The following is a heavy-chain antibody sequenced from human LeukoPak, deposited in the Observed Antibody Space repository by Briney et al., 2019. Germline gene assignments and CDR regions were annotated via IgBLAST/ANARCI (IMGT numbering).Heavy chain of an antibody. Sequence: PGGSLRLSCAASGFIFSSYGIHWVRQAPGKGLEWVAAISNDGSNKYYADSVKGRFTISRDNAKNSLYLQMNSLRAEDTAVYYCARVYDFWSGPHLDYWGQGTLVTVSS. V-gene: IGHV3-30*03. J-gene: IGHJ4*02. CDR3: ARVYDFWSGPHLDY. CDR2: ISNDGSNK. CDR1: GFIFSSYG. D-gene: IGHD3-3*01.